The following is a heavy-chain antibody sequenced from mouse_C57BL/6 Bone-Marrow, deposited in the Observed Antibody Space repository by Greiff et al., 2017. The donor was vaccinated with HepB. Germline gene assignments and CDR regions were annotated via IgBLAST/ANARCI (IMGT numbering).Heavy chain of an antibody. V-gene: IGHV1-72*01. CDR1: GYTFTSYW. D-gene: IGHD1-1*01. CDR3: ARLAVVASNSDY. J-gene: IGHJ2*01. Sequence: VQLQQPGAELVKPVASVKLSCKASGYTFTSYWMHWVKHRPGRCLAWIGRIDPNSGGTKYNVSYKGKATLTVDKLSSTAYMQLSSLTSEDSAVYDCARLAVVASNSDYWGQGTTLTVAS. CDR2: IDPNSGGT.